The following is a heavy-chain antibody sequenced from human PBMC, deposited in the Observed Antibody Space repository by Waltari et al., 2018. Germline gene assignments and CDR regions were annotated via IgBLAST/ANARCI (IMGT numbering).Heavy chain of an antibody. Sequence: EVQLVESGGGLVQPGGSLRLSCAASGFTFSSYSMNWVRQAPGKGLECVSYISSSSSTIYYADSVKGRFTISRDNAKNSLYLQMKSLRAEDTAVYYCARGRHYMTHWGQGTLVTVSS. V-gene: IGHV3-48*04. J-gene: IGHJ4*02. CDR1: GFTFSSYS. D-gene: IGHD3-10*01. CDR3: ARGRHYMTH. CDR2: ISSSSSTI.